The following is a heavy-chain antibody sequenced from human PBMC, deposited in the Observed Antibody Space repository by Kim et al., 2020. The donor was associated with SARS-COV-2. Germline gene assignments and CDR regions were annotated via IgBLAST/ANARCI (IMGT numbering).Heavy chain of an antibody. D-gene: IGHD3-10*01. CDR3: ARALLTMVRGVIGY. J-gene: IGHJ4*02. V-gene: IGHV3-33*01. Sequence: YADSGKGRFTISRDNSKNTLYLQMNSLRAEDTAVYYCARALLTMVRGVIGYWGQGTLVTVSS.